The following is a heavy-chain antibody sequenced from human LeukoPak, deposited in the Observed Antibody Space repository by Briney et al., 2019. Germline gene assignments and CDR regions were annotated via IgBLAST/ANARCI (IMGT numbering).Heavy chain of an antibody. V-gene: IGHV3-7*01. Sequence: GGSLRLSCEGSAFIFSGHWMNWVRQTPGKGLEWVASIKEDGSERQYVDSVKGRFTISRDNAKNSLYLQMNSLRAEDTAVYYCARLGARQVLDYWGQGTLVTVSS. CDR2: IKEDGSER. CDR1: AFIFSGHW. D-gene: IGHD4-17*01. J-gene: IGHJ4*02. CDR3: ARLGARQVLDY.